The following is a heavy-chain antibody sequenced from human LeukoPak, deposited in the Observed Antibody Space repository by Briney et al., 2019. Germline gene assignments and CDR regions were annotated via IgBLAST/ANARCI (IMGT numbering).Heavy chain of an antibody. D-gene: IGHD2-15*01. Sequence: PGRSLRLSCAASGFSFSGDAIHWVRQAPGKGLEWVALIWSDGSQTKYAGSVKGRFTISRDNSKNTLYLQMNSLRAEDAAVYYCAKDRGSEGYFDYWGQGTLVTVSS. V-gene: IGHV3-33*06. CDR1: GFSFSGDA. J-gene: IGHJ4*02. CDR3: AKDRGSEGYFDY. CDR2: IWSDGSQT.